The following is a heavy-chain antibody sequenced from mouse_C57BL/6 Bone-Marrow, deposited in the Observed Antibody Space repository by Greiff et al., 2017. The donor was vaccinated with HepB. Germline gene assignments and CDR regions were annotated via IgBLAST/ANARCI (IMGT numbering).Heavy chain of an antibody. CDR3: ARAYYYGSSHLGWFAD. D-gene: IGHD1-1*01. CDR1: GYTFTSYW. V-gene: IGHV1-61*01. J-gene: IGHJ3*01. Sequence: QVQLQQPGAELVRPGSSVKLSCKASGYTFTSYWMDWVKQRPGQGLEWIGNIYPSDSETHYNQKFKDKATLTVDKSSNTTYMQLSSLTSEDSAVYYCARAYYYGSSHLGWFADWGQGTLVTVA. CDR2: IYPSDSET.